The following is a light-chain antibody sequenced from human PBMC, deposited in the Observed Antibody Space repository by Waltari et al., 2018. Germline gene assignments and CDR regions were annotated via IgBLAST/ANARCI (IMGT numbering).Light chain of an antibody. V-gene: IGKV3-20*01. CDR3: QQFHTSPRT. CDR2: SAS. Sequence: EIVLTQSPGTLSLSPGDRATLYCRASQSVSNHFLTGYQQRPGQTPRLLIYSASSRATGIPGRVSGSGSGTDFTLTITRLEPEDAAVYYCQQFHTSPRTFGGGTKVEVK. CDR1: QSVSNHF. J-gene: IGKJ4*01.